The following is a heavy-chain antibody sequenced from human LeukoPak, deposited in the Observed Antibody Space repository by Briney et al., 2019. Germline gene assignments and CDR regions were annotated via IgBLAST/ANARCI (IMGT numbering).Heavy chain of an antibody. CDR1: GFTFSSFA. V-gene: IGHV3-23*01. CDR3: AKDGSWGDYYFYFYMDV. J-gene: IGHJ6*03. Sequence: GGSLRLSCAASGFTFSSFAMSWVRQAPGKGLEWVSGISGSGYYTYYADSVKGRFTISRDNSKNTLYIEMNNLRAEDTAVYYCAKDGSWGDYYFYFYMDVWGKGTTVTVSS. CDR2: ISGSGYYT. D-gene: IGHD3-16*01.